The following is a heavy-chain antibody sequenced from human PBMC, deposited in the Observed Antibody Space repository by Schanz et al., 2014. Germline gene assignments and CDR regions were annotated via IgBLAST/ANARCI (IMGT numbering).Heavy chain of an antibody. D-gene: IGHD1-1*01. CDR3: VRPEITPTGTGVGVDS. V-gene: IGHV4-59*08. Sequence: QVHLQESGPGLVKASETLSLTCTVSGGSISGYYWSWIRQAPGKGLEWIGYISYSGTTNYNPSLASGLTMSGDPPKDHCSLKRRSGTAADTAVYYCVRPEITPTGTGVGVDSWGQGTLVTVSS. J-gene: IGHJ4*02. CDR2: ISYSGTT. CDR1: GGSISGYY.